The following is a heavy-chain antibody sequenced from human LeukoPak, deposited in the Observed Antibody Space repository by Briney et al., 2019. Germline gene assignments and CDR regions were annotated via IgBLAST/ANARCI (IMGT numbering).Heavy chain of an antibody. CDR3: ARAQEPGGFDY. CDR1: GGSISSYY. Sequence: PSETLSLTCTVSGGSISSYYWSWIRQPPGKGLEWIGYIYYSGSTNYNPSLKSRVTISVDTSKNQFSLKLSSVTAADTAVYYCARAQEPGGFDYWGQGTLVTVSS. J-gene: IGHJ4*02. D-gene: IGHD1-26*01. V-gene: IGHV4-59*01. CDR2: IYYSGST.